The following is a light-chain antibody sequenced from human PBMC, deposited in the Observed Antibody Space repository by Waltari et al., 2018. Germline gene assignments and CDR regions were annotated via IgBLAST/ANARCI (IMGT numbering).Light chain of an antibody. CDR2: ANN. V-gene: IGLV1-44*01. CDR1: RSNIGSNT. Sequence: SVLTQPPSVSGAPGQRVTISCSGSRSNIGSNTVNWYQHLPGTAPRLLIFANNRRPPGVPDRVSASKSGTSASLAISGLQSGDEADYYCATWDDSLHGVVFGGGTKVTV. CDR3: ATWDDSLHGVV. J-gene: IGLJ3*02.